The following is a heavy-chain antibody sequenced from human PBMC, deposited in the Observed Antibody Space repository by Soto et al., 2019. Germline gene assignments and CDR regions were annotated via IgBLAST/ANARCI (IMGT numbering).Heavy chain of an antibody. D-gene: IGHD2-2*01. V-gene: IGHV5-51*01. CDR3: TTVKCPSCWPDY. CDR2: IYPADSDT. Sequence: PGESLKISCQVTGYSFTSYWIGWVRQMPGKGLEWMGVIYPADSDTRYSPSFEGQVTISADKSISTTYLQWGSLKASDTAMYYCTTVKCPSCWPDYWGKGTLVPVSP. CDR1: GYSFTSYW. J-gene: IGHJ4*02.